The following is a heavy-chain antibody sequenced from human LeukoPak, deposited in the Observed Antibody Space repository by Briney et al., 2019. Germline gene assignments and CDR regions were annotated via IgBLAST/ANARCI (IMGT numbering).Heavy chain of an antibody. D-gene: IGHD4-17*01. CDR3: ARGTDYGDLTYFDY. Sequence: ASVKVSCKTSGYTFTSYYIHWLRQAPGQGFEWVGWSDPNSGATKYEHFQGRVTMTRDTSISTAYMELSRLRSDDTAVYYCARGTDYGDLTYFDYWGQGTLVTVSS. V-gene: IGHV1-2*02. CDR2: SDPNSGAT. CDR1: GYTFTSYY. J-gene: IGHJ4*02.